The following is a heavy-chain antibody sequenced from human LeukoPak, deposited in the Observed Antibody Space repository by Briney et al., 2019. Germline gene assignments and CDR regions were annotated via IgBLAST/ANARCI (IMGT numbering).Heavy chain of an antibody. CDR1: GFTFSSYW. J-gene: IGHJ6*02. CDR3: ARDSITMVRGVIASYYYYGMDV. Sequence: PGGSLRLSCAASGFTFSSYWMHWVRQAPGKGQVWVSRINSDGSSTSYADSVKGRFTISRDNAKNTLYLQMNSLRAEDTAVYYCARDSITMVRGVIASYYYYGMDVWGQGTTVTVSS. CDR2: INSDGSST. V-gene: IGHV3-74*01. D-gene: IGHD3-10*01.